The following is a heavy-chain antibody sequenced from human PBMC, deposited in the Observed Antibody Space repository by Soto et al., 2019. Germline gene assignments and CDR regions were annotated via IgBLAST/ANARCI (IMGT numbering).Heavy chain of an antibody. D-gene: IGHD1-26*01. CDR3: AKEGGLSGSYYISSSYYFDY. CDR1: GFPFSSYG. Sequence: QVQLVESGGGVVQPGRSLRLSCAASGFPFSSYGMHWVRQAPGKGLEWVAIISYDGSNTYYADSVKGRFTISRDNSKNTLYLQMISLRAEDTSVYYCAKEGGLSGSYYISSSYYFDYWGQGTLVTVSS. J-gene: IGHJ4*02. V-gene: IGHV3-30*18. CDR2: ISYDGSNT.